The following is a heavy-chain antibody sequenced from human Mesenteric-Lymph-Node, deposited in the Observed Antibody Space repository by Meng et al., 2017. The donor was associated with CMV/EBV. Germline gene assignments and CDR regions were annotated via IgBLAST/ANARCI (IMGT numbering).Heavy chain of an antibody. CDR1: GYTFTGYY. D-gene: IGHD2-15*01. CDR3: ARVGWVVAMWPVDWFDP. J-gene: IGHJ5*02. Sequence: ASVKVSCKASGYTFTGYYMHWVRQAPGQGLEWMGWINPNSGGTNYAQKFQGRVTMTRDTSISTAYMELSRLRSDDTAVYYCARVGWVVAMWPVDWFDPWGQGTLVTVSS. CDR2: INPNSGGT. V-gene: IGHV1-2*02.